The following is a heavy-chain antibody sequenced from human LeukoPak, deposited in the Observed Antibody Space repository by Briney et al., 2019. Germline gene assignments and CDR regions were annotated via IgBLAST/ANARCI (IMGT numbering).Heavy chain of an antibody. CDR3: AKGPTGELWVY. CDR2: ISGSGGST. D-gene: IGHD3-16*01. Sequence: GGTLRLSCAASGFTFSSYGMSWVRRAPGKGLEWVSAISGSGGSTYYADSVKGRFTISRDNSKNTLYLQMNSLRAEDTAVYYCAKGPTGELWVYWGQGTLVTVSS. CDR1: GFTFSSYG. V-gene: IGHV3-23*01. J-gene: IGHJ4*02.